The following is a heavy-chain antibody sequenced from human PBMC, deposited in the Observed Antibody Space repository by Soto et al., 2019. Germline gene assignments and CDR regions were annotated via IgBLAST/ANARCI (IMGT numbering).Heavy chain of an antibody. V-gene: IGHV3-30*18. CDR2: ISYDGSNK. D-gene: IGHD2-15*01. Sequence: QVQLMESGGGVVQPGRSLRLSCAASGFTFSSYGMHWVRQAPGKGLEWVAVISYDGSNKYYADSVKGRFTISRDNSKNTLYLQMNSLRAEDTAVYYCAKDGCSGGSCPYYFDYWGQGTLVTVSS. CDR1: GFTFSSYG. J-gene: IGHJ4*02. CDR3: AKDGCSGGSCPYYFDY.